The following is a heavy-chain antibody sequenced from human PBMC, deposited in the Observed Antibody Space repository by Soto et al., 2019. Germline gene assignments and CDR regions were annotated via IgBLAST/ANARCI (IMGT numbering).Heavy chain of an antibody. Sequence: GGSLRLSCAASGFTFSSYAMSWVRQAPGKGLEWVSAISGSGGSTYYADSVKGRFTISRDNSKNTLYLQMNSLRAEDTAVYYCAKDPIPDYYDSSGYAPYYFDYWGQGTLVTVSS. V-gene: IGHV3-23*01. CDR1: GFTFSSYA. J-gene: IGHJ4*02. CDR2: ISGSGGST. CDR3: AKDPIPDYYDSSGYAPYYFDY. D-gene: IGHD3-22*01.